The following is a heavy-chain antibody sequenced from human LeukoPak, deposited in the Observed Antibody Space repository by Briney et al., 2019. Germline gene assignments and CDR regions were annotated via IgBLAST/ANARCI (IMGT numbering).Heavy chain of an antibody. CDR2: VSPYNGNQ. D-gene: IGHD3-3*01. CDR3: ARDTPPADFWSGYYTSYYYYMDV. J-gene: IGHJ6*03. Sequence: ASVKVPCKASGFPFNRHGISWVRKAPGQGLEGKGLVSPYNGNQNYAQKLQGRVTMTTDTSTSTAYMELRSLRSDDTAVYYCARDTPPADFWSGYYTSYYYYMDVWGKGTTVTVSS. CDR1: GFPFNRHG. V-gene: IGHV1-18*01.